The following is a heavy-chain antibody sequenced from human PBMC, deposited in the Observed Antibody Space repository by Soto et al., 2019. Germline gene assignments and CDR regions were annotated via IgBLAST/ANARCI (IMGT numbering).Heavy chain of an antibody. CDR3: ARSPSVRGYSSGCLNY. V-gene: IGHV1-8*01. CDR1: GYTFTSYD. J-gene: IGHJ4*02. Sequence: ASVKVACKASGYTFTSYDINWVRQAAGQGLEWMGWMNPNSGNTGYAQKFQGRVTMTRNTSISTAYMELSSLRSEDTAVYYCARSPSVRGYSSGCLNYWGQGTLVIVSS. D-gene: IGHD6-19*01. CDR2: MNPNSGNT.